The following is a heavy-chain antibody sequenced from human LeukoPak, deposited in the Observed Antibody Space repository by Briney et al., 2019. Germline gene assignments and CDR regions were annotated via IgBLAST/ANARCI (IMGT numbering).Heavy chain of an antibody. J-gene: IGHJ5*02. CDR3: ARANFQRGIHNWFDP. V-gene: IGHV3-11*05. D-gene: IGHD2/OR15-2a*01. CDR2: ISSSSSYT. CDR1: GFTFSDYY. Sequence: GGSLRLSCAASGFTFSDYYMSWIRQAPGKGLEWVSYISSSSSYTNYADSVKGRFTISRDNAKNSLYLQMNSLRAEDTAVYYCARANFQRGIHNWFDPWGQGTLVTVSS.